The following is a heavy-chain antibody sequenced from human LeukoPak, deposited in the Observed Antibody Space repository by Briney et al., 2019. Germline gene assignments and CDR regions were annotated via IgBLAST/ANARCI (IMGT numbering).Heavy chain of an antibody. CDR3: ASHSSGYYYHFDY. CDR2: LYYNGSP. CDR1: GGSISSGDYY. Sequence: KSSQTLSLTCTVSGGSISSGDYYWSWIRQPPGKGLEWIGYLYYNGSPNYNPSLKSRVTISIDTSKNQFSLMLSSVTAADTAVYYCASHSSGYYYHFDYWGQGTLVTVSS. J-gene: IGHJ4*02. D-gene: IGHD3-22*01. V-gene: IGHV4-61*08.